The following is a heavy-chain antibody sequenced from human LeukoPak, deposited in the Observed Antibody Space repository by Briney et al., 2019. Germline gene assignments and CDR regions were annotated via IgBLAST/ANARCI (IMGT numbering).Heavy chain of an antibody. CDR1: RFTFSSSA. V-gene: IGHV3-23*01. CDR3: AKGGSYAPLDS. J-gene: IGHJ4*02. D-gene: IGHD1-26*01. CDR2: ISNSGGDT. Sequence: GGSLRLPCAASRFTFSSSAMTWVRQAPGKGLEWVSAISNSGGDTIYTDSVKGRFTISRDNSKNTLYLQMNSLRAEDSAVYYCAKGGSYAPLDSWGQGTLVTVSS.